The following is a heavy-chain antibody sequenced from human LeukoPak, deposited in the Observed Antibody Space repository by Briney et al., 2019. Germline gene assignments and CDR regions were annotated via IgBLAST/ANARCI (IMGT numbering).Heavy chain of an antibody. Sequence: GGSLRLSCAASGFTFSNYGMNWVRQAPGKGLEWISGIIGSGGITYYADSVKGRFTISRDNSKNTLYLQMNSLRAEDTAVYFCAKGSKAVLFTRDHYMDVWGKGTTVTISS. J-gene: IGHJ6*03. V-gene: IGHV3-23*01. CDR1: GFTFSNYG. CDR2: IIGSGGIT. CDR3: AKGSKAVLFTRDHYMDV. D-gene: IGHD6-19*01.